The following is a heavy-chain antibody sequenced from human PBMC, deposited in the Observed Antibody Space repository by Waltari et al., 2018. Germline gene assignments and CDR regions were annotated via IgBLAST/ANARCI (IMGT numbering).Heavy chain of an antibody. D-gene: IGHD3-22*01. Sequence: QVQLQESGPGLVKPSETLSLTCTVSGGSISSYYWSWIRQPPGQGLEWIGYIYYSGSTNYNPSLKSRVTISVDTSKNQFSLKLSSVTAADTAVYYCARDAHYDSSGYYYSLGAFDIWGQGTMVTVSS. CDR3: ARDAHYDSSGYYYSLGAFDI. J-gene: IGHJ3*02. CDR1: GGSISSYY. CDR2: IYYSGST. V-gene: IGHV4-59*01.